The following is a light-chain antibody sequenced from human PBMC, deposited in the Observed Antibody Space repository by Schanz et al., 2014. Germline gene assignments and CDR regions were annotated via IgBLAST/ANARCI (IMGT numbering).Light chain of an antibody. V-gene: IGLV2-11*01. CDR2: DVS. Sequence: QSALTQPPSASGSPGQSVTISCTGTSSDVGAYNYVSWYQRHPGKAPKLIIYDVSKRPSGVPDRFSGSKSGNTASLTISGLQAEDEADYYCCSYAGSSTLGVFGGGTKVTVL. J-gene: IGLJ3*02. CDR3: CSYAGSSTLGV. CDR1: SSDVGAYNY.